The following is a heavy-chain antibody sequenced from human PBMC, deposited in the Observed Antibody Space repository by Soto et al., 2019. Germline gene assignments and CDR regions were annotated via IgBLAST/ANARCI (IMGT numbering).Heavy chain of an antibody. Sequence: GGALRLSCAASGFTFSSYSMNWGRTAPGEGLGWVSYISSSSSTIYYADSVKGRFTISRDNAKNSLYLQMNSLRAEDTAVYYCARSAIFGVVIIGAYYYMDVWGKGTTVTVSS. CDR3: ARSAIFGVVIIGAYYYMDV. CDR1: GFTFSSYS. D-gene: IGHD3-3*01. J-gene: IGHJ6*03. CDR2: ISSSSSTI. V-gene: IGHV3-48*01.